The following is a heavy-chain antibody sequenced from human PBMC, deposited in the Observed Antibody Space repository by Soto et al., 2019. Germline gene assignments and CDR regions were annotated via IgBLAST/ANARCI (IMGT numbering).Heavy chain of an antibody. D-gene: IGHD2-2*01. CDR1: GGSISSGTW. CDR2: IYHSGSP. Sequence: QVQLQESGPGLVKPSGTLSLTCAVSGGSISSGTWWSWVRQSPGRGLEWIGEIYHSGSPNYNPSLKSRVTMSVDKSKNLFSLSLSSVTAADSALYYCARRIPAALNWFDPWGQGTLVTVSS. CDR3: ARRIPAALNWFDP. V-gene: IGHV4-4*02. J-gene: IGHJ5*02.